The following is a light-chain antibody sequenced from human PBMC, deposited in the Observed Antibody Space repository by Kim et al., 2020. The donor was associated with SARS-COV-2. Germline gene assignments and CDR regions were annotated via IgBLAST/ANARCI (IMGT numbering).Light chain of an antibody. J-gene: IGLJ3*02. V-gene: IGLV4-69*01. CDR1: SGHSSSA. CDR2: LNSDGSH. Sequence: ASVKLTCALSSGHSSSAIAWHQQQPEKGPRWLMQLNSDGSHNKGDGIPDRFSGSSSGAERYLTISSLQSEDEADYYCQTWGTGIWVFGGGTQLTVL. CDR3: QTWGTGIWV.